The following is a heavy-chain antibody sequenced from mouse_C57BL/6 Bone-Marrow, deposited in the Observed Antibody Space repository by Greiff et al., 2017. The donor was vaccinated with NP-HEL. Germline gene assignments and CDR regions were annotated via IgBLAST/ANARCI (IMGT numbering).Heavy chain of an antibody. J-gene: IGHJ4*01. CDR1: GFTFSSYA. CDR3: TRVTYYSNYESYAMDY. V-gene: IGHV5-9-1*02. CDR2: ISSGGDYI. Sequence: EVKLMESGEGLVKPGGSLKLSCAASGFTFSSYAMSWVRQTPEKRLEWVAYISSGGDYIYYADTVKGRFTISRDNARNTLYLQMSSLKSEDTAMYYCTRVTYYSNYESYAMDYWGQGTSVTVSS. D-gene: IGHD2-5*01.